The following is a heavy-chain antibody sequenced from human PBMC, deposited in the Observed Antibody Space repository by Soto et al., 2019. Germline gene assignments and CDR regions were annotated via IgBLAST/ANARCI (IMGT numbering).Heavy chain of an antibody. CDR2: IWYDGSNK. V-gene: IGHV3-33*01. CDR3: ARDQYDYGDYHLFDY. D-gene: IGHD4-17*01. CDR1: GFTFSSYG. Sequence: QVQLVESGGGVVQPGRSLRLSCAASGFTFSSYGMHWVRQAPGKGLEWVAVIWYDGSNKYYADSVKGRFTISRDNYKNTLYLQMNSRRAEDKAVYYCARDQYDYGDYHLFDYWGQGTLVTVSS. J-gene: IGHJ4*02.